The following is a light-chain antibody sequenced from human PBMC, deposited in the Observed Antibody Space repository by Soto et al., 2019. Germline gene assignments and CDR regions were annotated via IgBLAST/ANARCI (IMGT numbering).Light chain of an antibody. CDR2: DVT. CDR1: SSDVGGYNY. CDR3: CSYAGSYTRV. V-gene: IGLV2-11*01. J-gene: IGLJ3*02. Sequence: QSALTQPRSVSGSPGQSVTISCTGTSSDVGGYNYVSWCQQHPGKAPKLMIYDVTKRPSGVPDRFSGSKSGNTASLTISGLQADDEADYYCCSYAGSYTRVFGGGTKLTVL.